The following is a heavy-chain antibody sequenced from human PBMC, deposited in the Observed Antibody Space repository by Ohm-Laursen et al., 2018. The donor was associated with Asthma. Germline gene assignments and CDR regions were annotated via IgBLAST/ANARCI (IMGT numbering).Heavy chain of an antibody. D-gene: IGHD2-15*01. CDR2: IYYSGST. CDR3: ARESAGYCSGGSCKHHAFDI. J-gene: IGHJ3*02. V-gene: IGHV4-31*02. Sequence: TLSLTCTVSGGSISSGGSSWSWIRQHPGKGLEWIGYIYYSGSTYHNPSLKSRVTISVDTSKNQFSLKLSSVTAADTAVYYCARESAGYCSGGSCKHHAFDIWGQGTMVTVSS. CDR1: GGSISSGGSS.